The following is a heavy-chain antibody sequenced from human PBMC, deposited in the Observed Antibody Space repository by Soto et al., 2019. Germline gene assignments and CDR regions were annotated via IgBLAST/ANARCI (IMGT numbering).Heavy chain of an antibody. V-gene: IGHV4-59*01. CDR1: SGTISTYY. CDR3: AGAPTLAYFGF. Sequence: SVTLSLTGIVSSGTISTYYWRCILQPQRKGLEWIGYIYYTGSTNYNPSLKTRVAISMATTKNQFSLNLVSVTAAHIAGYYGAGAPTLAYFGFWGLGTLVTVSS. CDR2: IYYTGST. J-gene: IGHJ4*02.